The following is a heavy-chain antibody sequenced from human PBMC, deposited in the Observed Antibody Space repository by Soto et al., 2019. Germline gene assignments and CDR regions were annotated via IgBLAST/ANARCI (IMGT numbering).Heavy chain of an antibody. CDR2: MNMDGSRT. CDR3: VRGDGNRYDGHGYLGRH. Sequence: EVQLVESGGGLVQPGGSLRLSCAASGFTFRIYWMQRVRQAPEKGLVWVSRMNMDGSRTSYADFAKGRFTISRDDAKSTVHLQMSNLRAEDTAVYYCVRGDGNRYDGHGYLGRHWGQGTLVTVSS. V-gene: IGHV3-74*01. D-gene: IGHD3-22*01. J-gene: IGHJ4*02. CDR1: GFTFRIYW.